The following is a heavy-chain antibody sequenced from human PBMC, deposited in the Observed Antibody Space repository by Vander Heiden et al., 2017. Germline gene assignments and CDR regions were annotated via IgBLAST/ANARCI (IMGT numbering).Heavy chain of an antibody. CDR1: GLTFSGFW. CDR3: ARDFGGAEDY. V-gene: IGHV3-74*01. D-gene: IGHD3-10*01. J-gene: IGHJ4*02. Sequence: EVQPVESGGGLVQSGGSLRLSCTAPGLTFSGFWMHWVRQAPGKGLIWVARINMDGTTTTYADSVKGRFTISRDYAKNTVYLQMNSLRAEDTGVYHCARDFGGAEDYWGPGTLVTVSS. CDR2: INMDGTTT.